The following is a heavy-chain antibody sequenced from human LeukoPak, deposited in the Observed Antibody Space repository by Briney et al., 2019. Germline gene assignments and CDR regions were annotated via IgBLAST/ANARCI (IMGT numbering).Heavy chain of an antibody. CDR2: TYYRSKWYH. CDR1: GDSVSSNSAA. D-gene: IGHD3-10*01. CDR3: ARGGRGSGSYFYYYYYYMDV. V-gene: IGHV6-1*01. Sequence: SQTLSLTCAISGDSVSSNSAAWNWIRQSPSRGLEWLGRTYYRSKWYHDYAVSVKSRITINPDTSKNQFSLQLNSVTPEDTAVYYCARGGRGSGSYFYYYYYYMDVWGKGTTVTVSS. J-gene: IGHJ6*03.